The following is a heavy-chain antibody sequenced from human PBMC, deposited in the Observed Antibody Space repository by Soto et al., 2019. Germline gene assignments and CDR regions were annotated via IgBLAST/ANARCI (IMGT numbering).Heavy chain of an antibody. D-gene: IGHD2-15*01. CDR1: GFTFSSSA. Sequence: GASVKVSCKASGFTFSSSAVQWVRQARGQRLEWIGWIVVGSGKTNYAQKFQERVTITRDMSTSTAYMELTSLRSEDTAVYYCAGRYCSGGSCYNYYGMEVWGEGTTVTVS. CDR2: IVVGSGKT. J-gene: IGHJ6*02. V-gene: IGHV1-58*01. CDR3: AGRYCSGGSCYNYYGMEV.